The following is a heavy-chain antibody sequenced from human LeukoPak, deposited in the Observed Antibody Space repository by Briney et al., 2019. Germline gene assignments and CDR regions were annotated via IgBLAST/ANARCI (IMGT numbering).Heavy chain of an antibody. V-gene: IGHV3-23*01. Sequence: QPGGSLRLSCAASRLTFNSYGMSWVRQAPGKGLEWVSRISGSGDCTYYADSVKGRFTLSRDNSKNTLYLQMNTMRVENTPVYYCAKGHSAHGTGFDCWGQGTLVAVSS. CDR2: ISGSGDCT. CDR3: AKGHSAHGTGFDC. J-gene: IGHJ4*02. CDR1: RLTFNSYG. D-gene: IGHD1-14*01.